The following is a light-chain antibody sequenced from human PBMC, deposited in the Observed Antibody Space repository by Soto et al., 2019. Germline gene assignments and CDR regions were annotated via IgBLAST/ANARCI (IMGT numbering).Light chain of an antibody. CDR3: QVWDAGSDHVV. V-gene: IGLV3-21*02. Sequence: SYELTQSPSVSVAPGQTARITCGGDHIGGKSVHWYQQKPGQAPLLVVYDDADRPSGIPERFSGSNSDNTATLTIGRVEAGDEADYYCQVWDAGSDHVVFGGGTKVTVL. J-gene: IGLJ2*01. CDR1: HIGGKS. CDR2: DDA.